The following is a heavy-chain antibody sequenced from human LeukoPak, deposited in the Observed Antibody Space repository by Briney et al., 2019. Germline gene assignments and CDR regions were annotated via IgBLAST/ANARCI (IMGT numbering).Heavy chain of an antibody. CDR2: INHSGST. V-gene: IGHV4-34*01. Sequence: SETLCLTCAVYGGSFSGYYWSWIRQPPGKGLEWIGEINHSGSTNYNPSLKSRVTISVDTSKNQFSLKLSSVTAADTAVYYCARGFNPELNFDYWGQGTLVTVSS. J-gene: IGHJ4*02. D-gene: IGHD1-14*01. CDR1: GGSFSGYY. CDR3: ARGFNPELNFDY.